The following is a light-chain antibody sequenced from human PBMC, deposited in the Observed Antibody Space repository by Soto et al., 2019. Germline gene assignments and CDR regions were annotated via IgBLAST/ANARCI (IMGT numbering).Light chain of an antibody. CDR3: SSYAGSNMGV. CDR1: SSDVGGYNF. J-gene: IGLJ1*01. CDR2: EVT. Sequence: QSALAQPPSASGSPGQSATISCTGTSSDVGGYNFVSWYQQQPGKAPKLIIYEVTQRPSGVPDRFSGSKSGNTASLTVSGLQAEDEAEYYCSSYAGSNMGVFGTGTKVTVL. V-gene: IGLV2-8*01.